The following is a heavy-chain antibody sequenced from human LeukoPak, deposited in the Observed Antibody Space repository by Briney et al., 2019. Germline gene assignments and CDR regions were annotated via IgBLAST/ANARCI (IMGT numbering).Heavy chain of an antibody. D-gene: IGHD3-22*01. V-gene: IGHV3-7*03. Sequence: GGSLRLSCAASGFTFSNYWMNWVRQAPGKGLEWVANIKQDGSETYYVDSVKGRFTISRDNSKNTLYLQMNSPRAEDTAVYYCAKLLYYYDSSQPYWGQGTLVTVSS. CDR3: AKLLYYYDSSQPY. CDR1: GFTFSNYW. CDR2: IKQDGSET. J-gene: IGHJ4*02.